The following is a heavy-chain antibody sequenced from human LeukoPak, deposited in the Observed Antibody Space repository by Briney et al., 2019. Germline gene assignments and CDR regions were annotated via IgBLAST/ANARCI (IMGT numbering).Heavy chain of an antibody. V-gene: IGHV4-4*07. CDR2: IYTSGST. CDR3: ARDRRGQNDYSIDFDY. CDR1: GGSISSYY. Sequence: SETLSLTCTVSGGSISSYYWSWIRQPAGKGLEWIGRIYTSGSTNYNPSLKSRVTMSVDTSKNQFSLKLSSVTAADTAVYHCARDRRGQNDYSIDFDYWGQGTLVTVSS. J-gene: IGHJ4*02. D-gene: IGHD4-11*01.